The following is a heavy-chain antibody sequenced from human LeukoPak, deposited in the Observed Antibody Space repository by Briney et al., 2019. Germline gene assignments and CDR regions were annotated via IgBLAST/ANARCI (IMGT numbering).Heavy chain of an antibody. V-gene: IGHV4-34*01. CDR1: GGSFSGYY. J-gene: IGHJ4*02. CDR2: INHSGST. CDR3: ARGNVGSSLRALDY. D-gene: IGHD5/OR15-5a*01. Sequence: PSETLSLTCAVYGGSFSGYYWSWIRQPPGKGLEWIGEINHSGSTNYNPSLKSRVTISVDRSKNQFSLKLSSVTAADTAVYYCARGNVGSSLRALDYWGQGTLVTVSS.